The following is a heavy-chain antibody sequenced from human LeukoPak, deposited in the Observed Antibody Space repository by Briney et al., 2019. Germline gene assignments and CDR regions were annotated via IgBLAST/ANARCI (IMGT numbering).Heavy chain of an antibody. D-gene: IGHD2-15*01. CDR2: IKQDGSEK. J-gene: IGHJ5*02. Sequence: PGGSLRLSCAASGLTFSSYWMSWVRQAPGKGLEWVANIKQDGSEKYYVDTVKGRFTISRDNAKNSLYLQMNSLRAEDTAVYYCGSCSGGSCHSGWFDPWGQGTLVTVSS. V-gene: IGHV3-7*01. CDR3: GSCSGGSCHSGWFDP. CDR1: GLTFSSYW.